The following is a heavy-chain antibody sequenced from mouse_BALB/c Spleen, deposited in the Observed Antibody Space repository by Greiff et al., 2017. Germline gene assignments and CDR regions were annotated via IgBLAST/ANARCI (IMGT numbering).Heavy chain of an antibody. J-gene: IGHJ2*01. CDR3: TLPGNY. V-gene: IGHV6-6*02. Sequence: EVMLVESGGGLVQPGGSMKLSCVASGFTFSNYWMNWVRQSPEKGLEWVAEIRLKSNNYATHYAESVKGRFTISRDDSKSSVYLQMNNLRAEDTGIYYCTLPGNYWGQGTTLTVSS. CDR1: GFTFSNYW. D-gene: IGHD4-1*01. CDR2: IRLKSNNYAT.